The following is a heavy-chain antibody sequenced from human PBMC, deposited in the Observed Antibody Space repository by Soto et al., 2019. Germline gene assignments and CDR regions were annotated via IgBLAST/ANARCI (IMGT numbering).Heavy chain of an antibody. V-gene: IGHV4-59*08. J-gene: IGHJ6*03. CDR2: IYYSGST. CDR1: GGSISSYY. Sequence: SETLSLTCTVSGGSISSYYWNWIRQPPGEGLEWIGDIYYSGSTNYNPSLKSRVTISVDTSKNQFSLKLSSVTAADTAVYYCAGFLFDWFTRGYYYYYMDVRGKGTTVTV. D-gene: IGHD3-9*01. CDR3: AGFLFDWFTRGYYYYYMDV.